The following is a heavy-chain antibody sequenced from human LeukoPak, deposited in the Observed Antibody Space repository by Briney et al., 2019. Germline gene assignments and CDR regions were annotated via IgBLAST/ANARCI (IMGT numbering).Heavy chain of an antibody. CDR1: GFIFSSYA. CDR2: ISYDGSNK. J-gene: IGHJ4*02. D-gene: IGHD2-15*01. V-gene: IGHV3-30-3*01. CDR3: AREWDIVVVVAGLDY. Sequence: GGSLRLSCAASGFIFSSYAMHWDRQAPGKGLEWVAVISYDGSNKYYADSVKGRFTISRDNSKNTLYLQMNSLRAEDTAVYYCAREWDIVVVVAGLDYWGQGTLVTVSS.